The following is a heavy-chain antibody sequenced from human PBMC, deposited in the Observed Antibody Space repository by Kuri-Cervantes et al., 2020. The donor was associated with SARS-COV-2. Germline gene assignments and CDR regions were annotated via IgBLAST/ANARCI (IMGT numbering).Heavy chain of an antibody. D-gene: IGHD3-3*01. Sequence: GGSLRLSCAASGFTVSSNYMSWVRQAPGKGLEWVSGINSDGSSTSYADSVKGRFTISRDNAKNTLYLQMNSLRAEDTAVYYCARDSADFWSGPSDYWGQGTRVTVSS. CDR1: GFTVSSNY. J-gene: IGHJ4*02. CDR3: ARDSADFWSGPSDY. V-gene: IGHV3-74*01. CDR2: INSDGSST.